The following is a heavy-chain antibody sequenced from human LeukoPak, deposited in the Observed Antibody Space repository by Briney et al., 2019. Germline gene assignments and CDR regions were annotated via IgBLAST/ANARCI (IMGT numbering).Heavy chain of an antibody. Sequence: ASVKVSCKASGYTFTSYAMHWVRQAPGQRLEWMGWINAGNGNTKYSQKFQGRVTITRDTSTSTVYMELRSLISDDTAVYYCARGATKVTSVIHMDVWGKGTTVIVSS. CDR1: GYTFTSYA. CDR3: ARGATKVTSVIHMDV. CDR2: INAGNGNT. J-gene: IGHJ6*03. D-gene: IGHD4-17*01. V-gene: IGHV1-3*01.